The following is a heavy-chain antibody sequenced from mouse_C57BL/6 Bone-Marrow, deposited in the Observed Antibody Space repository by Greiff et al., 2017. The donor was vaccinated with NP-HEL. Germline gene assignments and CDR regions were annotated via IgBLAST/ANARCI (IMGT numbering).Heavy chain of an antibody. D-gene: IGHD2-3*01. CDR3: AREGRWLLRKGYFDV. CDR1: GYTFTSYW. J-gene: IGHJ1*03. V-gene: IGHV1-59*01. Sequence: QVQLQQPGAELVRPGTSVKLSCKASGYTFTSYWMHWVKQRPGQGLEWIGVIDPSDSYTNYNQKFKGKATLTVDTSSSTAYMQFSSLTSEDSAVYYCAREGRWLLRKGYFDVWGTGTTVTVSS. CDR2: IDPSDSYT.